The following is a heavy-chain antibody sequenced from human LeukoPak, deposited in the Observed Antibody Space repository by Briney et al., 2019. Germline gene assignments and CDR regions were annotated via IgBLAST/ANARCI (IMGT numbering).Heavy chain of an antibody. J-gene: IGHJ4*02. CDR2: ISSSSSYI. CDR1: GFTFSSYS. D-gene: IGHD3-22*01. V-gene: IGHV3-21*01. Sequence: TGGSLRLSCAASGFTFSSYSMNWVRQAPGKGLEWVSSISSSSSYIYYADSVKGRFTISRDNAKNSLYLQMNSLRAEDTAVYYCARDAAEIGDSSGYYSWGQGTLVTVSS. CDR3: ARDAAEIGDSSGYYS.